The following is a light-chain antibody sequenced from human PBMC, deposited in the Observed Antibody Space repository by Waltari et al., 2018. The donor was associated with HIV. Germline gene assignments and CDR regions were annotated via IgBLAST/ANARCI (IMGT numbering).Light chain of an antibody. V-gene: IGKV3-15*01. Sequence: EIVMTQSPATLSVSPGERATLSCRASQSVSSNLAWHQQKPGQAPRLRIYVASTRATGIPARFSGSWSGTEFTLTISSLQSEDFAVYYCQQYNNWPRTFGQGTKLEIK. CDR3: QQYNNWPRT. CDR2: VAS. J-gene: IGKJ2*01. CDR1: QSVSSN.